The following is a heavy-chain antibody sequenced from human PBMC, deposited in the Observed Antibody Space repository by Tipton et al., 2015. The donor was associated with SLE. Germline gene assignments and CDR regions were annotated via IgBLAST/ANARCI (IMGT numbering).Heavy chain of an antibody. D-gene: IGHD3-10*01. Sequence: QVQLVQSGAEVKKPGASVKVSCKASGYTFSSYDINWVRQATGQGLVWMGWMNPNSGKTGYAQKFQGRVTMTRNTSIRTAYMELSSLRSEDTAVYYCARAPNYYGSGTTPYYYAMDVWGQGTTITVSS. CDR1: GYTFSSYD. CDR3: ARAPNYYGSGTTPYYYAMDV. V-gene: IGHV1-8*01. J-gene: IGHJ6*02. CDR2: MNPNSGKT.